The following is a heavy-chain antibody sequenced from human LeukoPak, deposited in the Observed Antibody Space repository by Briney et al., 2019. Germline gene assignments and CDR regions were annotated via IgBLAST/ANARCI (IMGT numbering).Heavy chain of an antibody. CDR2: ISSSSSYI. Sequence: PGGSLRLSSAASGFTFSSYSINWVRQAPGKGLEWVSSISSSSSYIYYADSVKGRFTISRDNAKNSLYLQMNSLRAEDTAVYYCARATQYCSGGSCYDTWFDPWGQGTLVTVSS. D-gene: IGHD2-15*01. CDR3: ARATQYCSGGSCYDTWFDP. V-gene: IGHV3-21*01. J-gene: IGHJ5*02. CDR1: GFTFSSYS.